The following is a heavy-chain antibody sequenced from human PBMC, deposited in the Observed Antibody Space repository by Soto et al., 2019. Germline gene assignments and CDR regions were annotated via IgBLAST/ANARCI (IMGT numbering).Heavy chain of an antibody. J-gene: IGHJ4*02. CDR2: ISAYNGNT. D-gene: IGHD3-10*01. CDR3: ARVYGSGSYYPPDFDY. CDR1: GYTFTSYG. Sequence: ASVKVSCKASGYTFTSYGISWVRQAPGQGLEWMGWISAYNGNTNYAQKLQGRVTMTTDTSTSTAYMELRSLRSDDTAVYYCARVYGSGSYYPPDFDYWGQGTLVTVSS. V-gene: IGHV1-18*01.